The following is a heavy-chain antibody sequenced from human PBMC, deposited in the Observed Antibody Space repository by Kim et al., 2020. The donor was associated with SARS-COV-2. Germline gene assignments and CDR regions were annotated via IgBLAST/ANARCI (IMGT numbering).Heavy chain of an antibody. J-gene: IGHJ4*01. Sequence: GGSLRLSCAASGFTFSSYAMHWVRQAPGKGLEWVAVISYDGSNKYYADSVKGRFTISRDNSKNMLYLQMNSLRAEDTVVYYCARVEKPYSGSYPYYFDY. V-gene: IGHV3-30*04. D-gene: IGHD1-26*01. CDR2: ISYDGSNK. CDR1: GFTFSSYA. CDR3: ARVEKPYSGSYPYYFDY.